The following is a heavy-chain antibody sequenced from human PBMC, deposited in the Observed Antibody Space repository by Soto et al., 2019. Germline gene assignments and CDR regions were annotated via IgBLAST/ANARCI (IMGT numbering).Heavy chain of an antibody. D-gene: IGHD2-2*01. J-gene: IGHJ6*02. Sequence: GGSLRLSCGASGFTFSSYGMHWVRQAPGKGLEWVAVISYDGSNKYYADSVKGRFTISRDNSKNTLYLQMNSLRAEDTAVYYCAKDSLTPSLLNIVVVPAAIYYYGMDVWGQGTTVTVSS. CDR2: ISYDGSNK. CDR3: AKDSLTPSLLNIVVVPAAIYYYGMDV. CDR1: GFTFSSYG. V-gene: IGHV3-30*18.